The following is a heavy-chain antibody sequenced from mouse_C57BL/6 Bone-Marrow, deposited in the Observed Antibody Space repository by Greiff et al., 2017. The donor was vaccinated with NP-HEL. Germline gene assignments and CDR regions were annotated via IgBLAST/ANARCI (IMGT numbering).Heavy chain of an antibody. D-gene: IGHD1-1*01. CDR3: ARRGFYYYGSRGYFDY. Sequence: QVQLQQSGAELARPGASVKLSCKASGYTFTSYGISWVKQRTGQGLEWIGEIYPRSGNTYYNEKFKGKATLTADKSSSTAYMGLRSLTSEDSAVYFCARRGFYYYGSRGYFDYWGQGTTLTVSS. CDR1: GYTFTSYG. V-gene: IGHV1-81*01. CDR2: IYPRSGNT. J-gene: IGHJ2*01.